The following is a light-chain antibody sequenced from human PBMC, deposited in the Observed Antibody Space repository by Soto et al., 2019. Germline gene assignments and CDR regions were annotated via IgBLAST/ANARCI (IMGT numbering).Light chain of an antibody. V-gene: IGKV3-20*01. CDR2: RAS. CDR3: QHYGSSPT. Sequence: EIVLTQSPGTLSLSPGESATLSCRASQTITSGYLAWYQQKPGQAPRLLIYRASSRATGIPDRFSGSGSGTDFTLTISRLEPEDFAFYYCQHYGSSPTFGQGTKVDIK. CDR1: QTITSGY. J-gene: IGKJ1*01.